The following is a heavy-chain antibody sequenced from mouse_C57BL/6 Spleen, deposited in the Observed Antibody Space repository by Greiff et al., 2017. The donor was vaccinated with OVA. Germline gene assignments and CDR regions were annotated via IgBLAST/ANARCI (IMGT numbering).Heavy chain of an antibody. CDR3: ASLTTVVAPGY. Sequence: QVQLQQPGAELVRPGTSVKLSCKASGYTFTSYWMHWVKQRPGQGLEWIGVIDPSDSYTNYNQKFKGKATLTVDTSSSTAYMQLSSLTSEDSAVYYCASLTTVVAPGYWGQGTTLTVSS. J-gene: IGHJ2*01. V-gene: IGHV1-59*01. CDR2: IDPSDSYT. CDR1: GYTFTSYW. D-gene: IGHD1-1*01.